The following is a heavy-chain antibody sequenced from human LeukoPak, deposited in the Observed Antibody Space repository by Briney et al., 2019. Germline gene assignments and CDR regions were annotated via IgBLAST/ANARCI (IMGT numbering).Heavy chain of an antibody. J-gene: IGHJ6*02. Sequence: GGSLRLSCAASGFTVSSNYMSWVRQAPGKGLEWVSAIYSGGSTYYADSVKGRFTISRDNSKNTLYLQMNSLRAEDTAVYYCARELWFGELIFYYGMDVWGQGTTVTVSS. D-gene: IGHD3-10*01. CDR1: GFTVSSNY. CDR2: IYSGGST. V-gene: IGHV3-53*01. CDR3: ARELWFGELIFYYGMDV.